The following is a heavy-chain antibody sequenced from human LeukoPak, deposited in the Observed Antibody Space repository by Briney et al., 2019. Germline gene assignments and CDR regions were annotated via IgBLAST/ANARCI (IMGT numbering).Heavy chain of an antibody. Sequence: PGGFLILSCAASGFTFDDYAMHWVRPAPGKGLEWVSGITWNSGSIGYADSVKGRFTISTDKAKNSLYLQMNSLRAEDTALYYCAKDRGEVGADYFDYWGQGTLVTVSS. V-gene: IGHV3-9*01. CDR3: AKDRGEVGADYFDY. J-gene: IGHJ4*02. D-gene: IGHD1-26*01. CDR2: ITWNSGSI. CDR1: GFTFDDYA.